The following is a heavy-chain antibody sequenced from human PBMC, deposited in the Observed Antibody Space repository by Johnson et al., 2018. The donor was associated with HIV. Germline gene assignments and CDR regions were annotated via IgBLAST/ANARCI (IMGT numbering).Heavy chain of an antibody. V-gene: IGHV3-13*01. CDR2: IGTAGDT. CDR3: ATVWRNEGRHSFDV. D-gene: IGHD1-1*01. J-gene: IGHJ3*01. Sequence: VQLVESGGGLVQPGGSLRLSCAASGFTFSSYDMHWVRQATGKGLEWVSAIGTAGDTYYPGSVKGRFAISRNNADNSLYLQMNSLRVEDTALYFCATVWRNEGRHSFDVWGLGTMVTVSS. CDR1: GFTFSSYD.